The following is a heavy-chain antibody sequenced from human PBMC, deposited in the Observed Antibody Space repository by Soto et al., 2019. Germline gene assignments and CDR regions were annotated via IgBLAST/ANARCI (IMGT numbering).Heavy chain of an antibody. J-gene: IGHJ4*02. D-gene: IGHD4-4*01. CDR2: ISSSSSYI. CDR3: ASLYSTSY. CDR1: GFTFSSYS. Sequence: EVQLVESGGGLVKPGGSLRLSCAASGFTFSSYSMNWVRQAPGKGLEWVSSISSSSSYISYADSVKGRFTISRDNAKNSLYLQMNSLRAEDTAVYYCASLYSTSYWGQGTLVTVSS. V-gene: IGHV3-21*01.